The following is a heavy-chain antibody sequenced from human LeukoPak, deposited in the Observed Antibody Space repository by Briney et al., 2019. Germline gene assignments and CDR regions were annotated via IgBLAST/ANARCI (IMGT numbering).Heavy chain of an antibody. J-gene: IGHJ4*02. CDR1: GYTFTGHY. Sequence: EASVKVSCKASGYTFTGHYLRWVRQAPGQGLEWMGWINPNTGGTNSAQKFQGWVTMTRDMSISTAYMDLSRLRSDDTAVYYCARDEGSSSGDYFDYWGQGTLVTVSS. V-gene: IGHV1-2*04. CDR2: INPNTGGT. CDR3: ARDEGSSSGDYFDY. D-gene: IGHD6-6*01.